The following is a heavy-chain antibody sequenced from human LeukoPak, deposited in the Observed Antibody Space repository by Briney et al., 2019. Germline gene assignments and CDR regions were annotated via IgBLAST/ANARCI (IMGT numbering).Heavy chain of an antibody. J-gene: IGHJ5*02. CDR3: ARGPKRGYYYDSSGPNWFDP. V-gene: IGHV4-34*01. D-gene: IGHD3-22*01. Sequence: SETLSLTCAVYGGSFSGYYWSWLRQPPGRGLEWVGEINHSGSTNYNPSLKSRVTISVDTSNNQFSLKLSSVTAADTAVYYCARGPKRGYYYDSSGPNWFDPWGQGTLVTVSS. CDR2: INHSGST. CDR1: GGSFSGYY.